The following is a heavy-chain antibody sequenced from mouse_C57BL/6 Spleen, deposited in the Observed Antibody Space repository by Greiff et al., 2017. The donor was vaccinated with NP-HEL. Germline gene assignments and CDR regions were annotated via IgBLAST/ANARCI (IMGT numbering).Heavy chain of an antibody. D-gene: IGHD1-1*01. Sequence: EVQLQESGAELVRPGASVKLSCTASGFNIKDDYMHWVKQRPEQGLEWIGWIDPENGDTEYASKFQGKATITAATSSNTAYLQLSSLTSEDTAVYYCTTPNLLLRRGPNYYAMDYWGQGTSVTVSS. V-gene: IGHV14-4*01. CDR3: TTPNLLLRRGPNYYAMDY. J-gene: IGHJ4*01. CDR2: IDPENGDT. CDR1: GFNIKDDY.